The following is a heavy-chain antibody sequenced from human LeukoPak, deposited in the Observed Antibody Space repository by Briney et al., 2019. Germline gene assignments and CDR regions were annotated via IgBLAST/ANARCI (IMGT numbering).Heavy chain of an antibody. CDR3: AKDFTGSSGSQSYGMDV. CDR1: GFTFSTYG. CDR2: ISYDGSNK. Sequence: GGSLRLSCAASGFTFSTYGIHWGRQAPGKGLEWVAVISYDGSNKYYADSVKGRFTISRDNSKNTLYLQMNSLRAEDTAVYYCAKDFTGSSGSQSYGMDVWGQGTTVTVSS. V-gene: IGHV3-30*18. J-gene: IGHJ6*02. D-gene: IGHD6-19*01.